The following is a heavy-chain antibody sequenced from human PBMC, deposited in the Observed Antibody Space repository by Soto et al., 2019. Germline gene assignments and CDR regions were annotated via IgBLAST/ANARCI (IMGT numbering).Heavy chain of an antibody. CDR3: ARARCSSTRCHYYYYYGMDV. CDR1: VFTFSSYA. CDR2: ISYDGSNK. V-gene: IGHV3-30-3*01. D-gene: IGHD2-2*01. Sequence: PGGSLRLSCASSVFTFSSYAMHCVRHAPGKGLEWVAVISYDGSNKYYADSVKGRFTISRDNSKNTLYLQMNSLRAEDTAVYYCARARCSSTRCHYYYYYGMDVWGQGTTVSV. J-gene: IGHJ6*02.